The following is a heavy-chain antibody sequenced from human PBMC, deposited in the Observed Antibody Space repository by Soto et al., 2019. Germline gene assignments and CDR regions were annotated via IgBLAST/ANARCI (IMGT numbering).Heavy chain of an antibody. CDR2: VYYRGRS. J-gene: IGHJ4*02. CDR3: VSQRTTVPTQAYFDY. CDR1: RGSVTNSSYY. Sequence: SQTLSLTCTVPRGSVTNSSYYWGWIRQSPGKGLEWIGSVYYRGRSYSKSSVKSRVTISVDTSKNRFSLSLNSVTASDTAVYFCVSQRTTVPTQAYFDYWGPGALVTVSS. D-gene: IGHD4-17*01. V-gene: IGHV4-39*01.